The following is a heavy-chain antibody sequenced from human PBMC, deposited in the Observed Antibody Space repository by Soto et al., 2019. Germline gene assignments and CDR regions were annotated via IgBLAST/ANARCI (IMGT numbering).Heavy chain of an antibody. CDR3: EMVDWTLASYV. CDR2: IKQDESEK. Sequence: EVQLVESGGGLVQPGGSLRLSCAASGFPLSSYWMTWVRQAPGKGLEWVANIKQDESEKNYVDSVKGRFTISRDNAKSSVYLQLNSLRVEDTATYYCEMVDWTLASYVWGQGTMVTVSS. V-gene: IGHV3-7*01. CDR1: GFPLSSYW. D-gene: IGHD2-21*01. J-gene: IGHJ3*01.